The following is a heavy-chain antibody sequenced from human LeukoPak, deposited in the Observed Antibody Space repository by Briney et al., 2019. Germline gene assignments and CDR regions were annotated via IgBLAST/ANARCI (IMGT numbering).Heavy chain of an antibody. Sequence: SETLSLTCAVYGGSFSGYYRSWIRQPPGKGLEWIGEINHSGSTNYNPSLKSRVTISVDTSKNQFSLKLSSVTAADTAVYFCARVSLYYDRSGYYYDAFDIWGQGTMVTVSS. J-gene: IGHJ3*02. CDR1: GGSFSGYY. CDR2: INHSGST. D-gene: IGHD3-22*01. V-gene: IGHV4-34*01. CDR3: ARVSLYYDRSGYYYDAFDI.